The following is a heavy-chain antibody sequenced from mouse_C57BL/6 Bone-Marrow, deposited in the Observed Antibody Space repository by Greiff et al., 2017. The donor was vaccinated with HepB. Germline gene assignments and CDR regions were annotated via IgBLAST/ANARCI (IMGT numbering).Heavy chain of an antibody. J-gene: IGHJ4*01. CDR3: ARLAGTDAMDY. Sequence: VQLQQSGAELVRPGTSVKMSCKASGYTFTNYWLGWAKQRPGHGLEWIGDIYPGGGYTNYNEKFKGKATLTADKSSSTAYMQFSSLTSEDSAIYYCARLAGTDAMDYGGQGTSVTVSS. V-gene: IGHV1-63*01. CDR2: IYPGGGYT. D-gene: IGHD4-1*01. CDR1: GYTFTNYW.